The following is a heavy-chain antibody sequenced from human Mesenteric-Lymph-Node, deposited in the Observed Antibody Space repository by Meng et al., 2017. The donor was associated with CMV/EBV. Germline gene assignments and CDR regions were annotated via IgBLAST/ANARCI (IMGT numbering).Heavy chain of an antibody. Sequence: ESLKISCTVSGGSISSSSYYWGWIRQPPGKGLEWIGYIYYSGSTNYNPSLKSRVTISVDTSKNQFSLKLSSVTAADTAVYYCARHPPRYDFWSGYYRSGMDVWGQGTTVTVSS. J-gene: IGHJ6*02. D-gene: IGHD3-3*01. CDR2: IYYSGST. CDR3: ARHPPRYDFWSGYYRSGMDV. CDR1: GGSISSSSYY. V-gene: IGHV4-61*05.